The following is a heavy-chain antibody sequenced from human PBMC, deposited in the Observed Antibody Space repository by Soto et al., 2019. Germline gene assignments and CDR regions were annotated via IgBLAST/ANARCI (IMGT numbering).Heavy chain of an antibody. CDR3: AKDSSGSASKLLNWFDP. CDR1: GFTFSSYA. J-gene: IGHJ5*02. Sequence: GGSLRLSCAASGFTFSSYAMSWVRQAPGKGLEWVSAISGSGGSTYYADSVKGRFTISRDNSKNTLYLQMNSLRAEDTAVYYCAKDSSGSASKLLNWFDPWGQGTLVTVSS. D-gene: IGHD3-10*01. CDR2: ISGSGGST. V-gene: IGHV3-23*01.